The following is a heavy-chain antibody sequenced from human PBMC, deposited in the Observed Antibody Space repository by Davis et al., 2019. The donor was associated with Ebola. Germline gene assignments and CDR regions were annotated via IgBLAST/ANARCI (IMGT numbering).Heavy chain of an antibody. J-gene: IGHJ6*02. D-gene: IGHD6-13*01. Sequence: SETLSLTCAVYGGSFSGYYWSWIRQPPGKGLEWIGEINHSGSTNYNPSLKSRVTISVDTSKNQFSLKLSSVTAADTAVYYCARAPIAAAGITYYYGMDVWGQGTTVTVSS. CDR3: ARAPIAAAGITYYYGMDV. V-gene: IGHV4-34*01. CDR2: INHSGST. CDR1: GGSFSGYY.